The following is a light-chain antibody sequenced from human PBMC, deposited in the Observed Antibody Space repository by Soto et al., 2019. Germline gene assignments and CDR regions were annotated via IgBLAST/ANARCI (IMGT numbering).Light chain of an antibody. CDR2: GSN. Sequence: QSALTQPPSVSGAPGQRVTISCTGTSSNLGAGYDAQWYQQVPGRAPKLLIHGSNNRPSGVPDRFSGSKSGTSASLAITGIQAEDEADYYCQSYDGRLTMVFGGGTKLTVL. CDR3: QSYDGRLTMV. J-gene: IGLJ3*02. CDR1: SSNLGAGYD. V-gene: IGLV1-40*01.